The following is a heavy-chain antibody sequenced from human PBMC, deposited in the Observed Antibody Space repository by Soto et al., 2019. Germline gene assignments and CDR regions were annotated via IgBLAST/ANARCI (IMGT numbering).Heavy chain of an antibody. CDR1: GGSISSSNW. CDR2: IYHSGST. CDR3: ARVSGSYYYGMDV. V-gene: IGHV4-4*02. D-gene: IGHD1-26*01. Sequence: QVQLQESGPGLVKPSGTLSLTCAVSGGSISSSNWWIWVRQPPGKELEWIGEIYHSGSTNYNPSLKSRVTISVHKSKNQFSLKLSSVTAADTAVYYCARVSGSYYYGMDVWGQGTTVTVSS. J-gene: IGHJ6*02.